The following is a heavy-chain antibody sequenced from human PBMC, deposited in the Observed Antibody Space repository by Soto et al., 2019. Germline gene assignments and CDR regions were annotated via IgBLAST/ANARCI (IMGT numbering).Heavy chain of an antibody. V-gene: IGHV4-59*01. CDR1: GGSISSYY. CDR2: IYYSGST. D-gene: IGHD3-3*01. CDR3: ARVGYDPDYYYYYYMDV. J-gene: IGHJ6*03. Sequence: SGTLSLTCTVSGGSISSYYWSWIRQPPGNGLEWIGYIYYSGSTNYNPSLKSRVTISVDTSKNQFSLKLSSVTAADTAVYYCARVGYDPDYYYYYYMDVWGKGTTVTVSS.